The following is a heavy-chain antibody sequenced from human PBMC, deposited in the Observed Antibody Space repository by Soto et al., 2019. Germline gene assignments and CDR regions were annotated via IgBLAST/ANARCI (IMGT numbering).Heavy chain of an antibody. D-gene: IGHD1-1*01. Sequence: GESLKISCKASGYTFTSYGISWVRQAPGQGLEWMGWISAYNGNTNYAQKLQGRVTMTTDTSTSTAYMELRSLRSDDTAVYYCTNWNDDAFDIWGQGTMVTVSS. CDR1: GYTFTSYG. V-gene: IGHV1-18*01. CDR2: ISAYNGNT. CDR3: TNWNDDAFDI. J-gene: IGHJ3*02.